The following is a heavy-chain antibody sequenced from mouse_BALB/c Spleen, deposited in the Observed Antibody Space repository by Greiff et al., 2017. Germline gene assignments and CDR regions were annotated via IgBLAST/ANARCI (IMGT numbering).Heavy chain of an antibody. CDR1: GFTFSDFY. V-gene: IGHV7-1*02. CDR3: ARDAGYDNYFDY. D-gene: IGHD2-14*01. CDR2: SRNKANDYTT. Sequence: DVKLVESGGGLVQPGGSLRLSCATSGFTFSDFYMEWVRQPPGKRLEWIAASRNKANDYTTEYSASVKGRFIVSRDTSQSILYLQMNALRAEDTAIYYCARDAGYDNYFDYWGQGTTLTVSS. J-gene: IGHJ2*01.